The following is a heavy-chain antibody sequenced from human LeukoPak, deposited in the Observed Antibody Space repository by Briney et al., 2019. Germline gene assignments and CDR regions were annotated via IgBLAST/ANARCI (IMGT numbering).Heavy chain of an antibody. Sequence: PGGSLRLSCAASGFTFSSYAMHWVRQAPGKGLGWVAVISYDGSNKYYADSVKGRFTISRDNSKNTLYLQMNSLRAEDTAVYYCAKGMYSSSSGGDYWGQGTLVTVSS. D-gene: IGHD6-6*01. CDR1: GFTFSSYA. CDR2: ISYDGSNK. CDR3: AKGMYSSSSGGDY. V-gene: IGHV3-30-3*01. J-gene: IGHJ4*02.